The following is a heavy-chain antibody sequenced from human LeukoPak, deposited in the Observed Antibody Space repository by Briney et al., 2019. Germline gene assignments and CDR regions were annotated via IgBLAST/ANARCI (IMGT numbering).Heavy chain of an antibody. Sequence: GGSLRLSCAASGFTFSSYSMNWARQAPGKGLEWVSSISSSSSYIYYADSVKGRFTISRDNAKNSLYLQMNSLRAEDTAVYYCAREGGVPGGYSFYYYYYGMDVWGQGTTVTVSS. D-gene: IGHD3-22*01. CDR3: AREGGVPGGYSFYYYYYGMDV. CDR1: GFTFSSYS. J-gene: IGHJ6*02. V-gene: IGHV3-21*01. CDR2: ISSSSSYI.